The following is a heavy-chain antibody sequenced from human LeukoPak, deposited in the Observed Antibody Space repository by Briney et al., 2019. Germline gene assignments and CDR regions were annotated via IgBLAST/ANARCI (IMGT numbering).Heavy chain of an antibody. CDR2: INPNSGGT. V-gene: IGHV1-2*02. CDR3: ARVGSRYCSGGSCPNWFDP. Sequence: ASVKVSCKASGYTFTGYYMHWVRQAPGQGLEWMGWINPNSGGTNYAQKFQGRVTMTRDTSISTAYMELSRLRSEDTAVYYCARVGSRYCSGGSCPNWFDPWGQGTLVTVSS. J-gene: IGHJ5*02. CDR1: GYTFTGYY. D-gene: IGHD2-15*01.